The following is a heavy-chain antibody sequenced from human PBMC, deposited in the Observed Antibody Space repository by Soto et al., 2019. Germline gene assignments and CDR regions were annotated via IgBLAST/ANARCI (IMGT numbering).Heavy chain of an antibody. D-gene: IGHD2-21*01. Sequence: QVQLVESGGGVVQPWGSLRISCAGSGFTFNNYGMHWVRQAPSKGLEVVAVVRYDGNKKYYADSVKGRFNISKDNSNNTLYVQMTRLRAEDPSVYYCARGLHSLFDYWGQGTLVTVSS. V-gene: IGHV3-33*01. CDR3: ARGLHSLFDY. CDR2: VRYDGNKK. CDR1: GFTFNNYG. J-gene: IGHJ4*02.